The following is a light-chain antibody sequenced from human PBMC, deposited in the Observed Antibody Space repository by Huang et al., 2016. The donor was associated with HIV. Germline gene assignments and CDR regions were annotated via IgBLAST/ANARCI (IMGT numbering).Light chain of an antibody. CDR2: NTP. V-gene: IGKV3-11*02. Sequence: EIVLTQSPATLALSPGERATLSCRASQSIGSYLAWYQQKPCQAPRLLIYNTPNRATGIPAMFSGSGSGRRFTLTISRLEPDDFAVCYCQQRSNWPVTFGQGTRLEIK. J-gene: IGKJ5*01. CDR3: QQRSNWPVT. CDR1: QSIGSY.